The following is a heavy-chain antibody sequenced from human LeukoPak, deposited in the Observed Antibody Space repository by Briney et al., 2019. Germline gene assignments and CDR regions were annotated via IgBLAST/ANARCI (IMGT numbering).Heavy chain of an antibody. D-gene: IGHD3-3*01. CDR2: ITSSGDIK. V-gene: IGHV3-48*03. Sequence: HPGGSLRLSCATSGFTFTTYEMNWVRQAPGKGLEWVSYITSSGDIKTYADPVKGRFTISRDNAKNSLYLQMNSLRAEDTAVYYCARDGGGPGDYDFWSGPTHPFDPWGQGTLVTVSS. J-gene: IGHJ5*02. CDR3: ARDGGGPGDYDFWSGPTHPFDP. CDR1: GFTFTTYE.